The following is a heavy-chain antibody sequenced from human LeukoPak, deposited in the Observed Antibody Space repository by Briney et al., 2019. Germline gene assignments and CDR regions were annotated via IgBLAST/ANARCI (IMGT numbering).Heavy chain of an antibody. CDR2: ISISGGSA. CDR1: GSTFSTYA. CDR3: AKDRDLLFAHCWFDL. V-gene: IGHV3-23*01. D-gene: IGHD3-10*01. Sequence: GGSLRLSCAASGSTFSTYAMSWVRQAPGKGLEWVSGISISGGSAYYADSVKGRFTISRDNSKNTLYLQMNRLRAEDTAVYYCAKDRDLLFAHCWFDLWGQGILVTVSS. J-gene: IGHJ5*02.